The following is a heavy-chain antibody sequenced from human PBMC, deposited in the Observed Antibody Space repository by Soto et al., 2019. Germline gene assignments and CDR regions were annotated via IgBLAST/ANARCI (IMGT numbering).Heavy chain of an antibody. CDR3: ARHRCSGGSCYRPWYNWFDP. Sequence: PSETLSLTCTVAGGSISSYYWSWIRQPPGKGLEWIGYIYYSGSTNYNPSLKSRVTISVDTSKNQFSLKLSSVTAADTAVYYCARHRCSGGSCYRPWYNWFDPWGQGTLVTVSS. CDR1: GGSISSYY. J-gene: IGHJ5*02. D-gene: IGHD2-15*01. V-gene: IGHV4-59*08. CDR2: IYYSGST.